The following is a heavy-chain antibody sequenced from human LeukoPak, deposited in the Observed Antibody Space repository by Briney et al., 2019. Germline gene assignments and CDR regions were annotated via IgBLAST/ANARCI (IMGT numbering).Heavy chain of an antibody. J-gene: IGHJ6*03. Sequence: GESLKISCKGSGYSFTSYWIGWVRQMPGKGLEWMGIIYPGDSDTRYSPSFQGQVTISADKSISTAYLQWSSLKASDTAMYYCARRSAHGYDILTGYYNPRTFYYMDVWGKGTTVTVSS. CDR2: IYPGDSDT. V-gene: IGHV5-51*01. D-gene: IGHD3-9*01. CDR3: ARRSAHGYDILTGYYNPRTFYYMDV. CDR1: GYSFTSYW.